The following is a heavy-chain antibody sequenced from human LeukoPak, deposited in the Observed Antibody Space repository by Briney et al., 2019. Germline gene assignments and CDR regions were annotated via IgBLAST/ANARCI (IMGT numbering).Heavy chain of an antibody. J-gene: IGHJ4*02. D-gene: IGHD4-17*01. CDR2: IGGSGDNT. V-gene: IGHV3-23*01. CDR1: GFTFSSYA. CDR3: AKGRGTTVTSAANY. Sequence: GGSLRLSCAASGFTFSSYAMSWVRQAPGKGLEWVSSIGGSGDNTFYADSVEDRFTISRDNSKNTLFLQMNSLRAEDTAVHYCAKGRGTTVTSAANYWGQGTLVTVSS.